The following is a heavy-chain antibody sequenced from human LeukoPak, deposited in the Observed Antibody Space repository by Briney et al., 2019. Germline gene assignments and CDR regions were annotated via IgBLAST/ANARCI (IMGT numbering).Heavy chain of an antibody. CDR1: GGSINSSSYY. D-gene: IGHD4-17*01. CDR2: VNYSGNT. CDR3: ARLKKSDYADS. J-gene: IGHJ5*01. Sequence: SETLSLTCSVSGGSINSSSYYWGWIRQPPGKGLEWIGSVNYSGNTYYNPSLRSRVTISVDTSKKQISLKLTYATAADTAVYFCARLKKSDYADSWGQGALVTVSS. V-gene: IGHV4-39*01.